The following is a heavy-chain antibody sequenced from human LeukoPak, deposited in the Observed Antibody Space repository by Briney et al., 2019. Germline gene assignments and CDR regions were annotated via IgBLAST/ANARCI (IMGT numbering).Heavy chain of an antibody. Sequence: GGSLRLSCAASGFTFSSYEMNWVRQAPGKGLEWVSYIGSSGSTIHYADSVKGRFTISRDNAKNSLYLQMNSLRAEDTAVYYCAELGITMIGGVWGKGTTVTISS. V-gene: IGHV3-48*03. CDR3: AELGITMIGGV. CDR1: GFTFSSYE. CDR2: IGSSGSTI. D-gene: IGHD3-10*02. J-gene: IGHJ6*04.